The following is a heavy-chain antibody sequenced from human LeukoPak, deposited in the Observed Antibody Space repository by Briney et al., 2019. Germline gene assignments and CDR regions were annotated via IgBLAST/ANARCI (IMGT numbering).Heavy chain of an antibody. J-gene: IGHJ3*02. V-gene: IGHV1-18*01. CDR1: GYSFTSYG. CDR3: AREVYFSSISWHRGHDAFDI. Sequence: APVKLSCKAAGYSFTSYGISWVRQAPGQGLEWLGWISAYNGNTNYAQKCQGRGTITTGTSTSTAYVELRSLRYDDTLVYYCAREVYFSSISWHRGHDAFDICGKETRVTVSS. D-gene: IGHD2-2*01. CDR2: ISAYNGNT.